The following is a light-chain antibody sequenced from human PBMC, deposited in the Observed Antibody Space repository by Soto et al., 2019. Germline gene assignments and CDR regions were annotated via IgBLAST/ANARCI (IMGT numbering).Light chain of an antibody. CDR2: DAS. J-gene: IGKJ3*01. V-gene: IGKV1-5*01. Sequence: DIQMTQSPSTLSASVGDRVTITCRASQSISSWLAWYQQKPGKAPKLLIYDASSLESGVPSRFSGSGSGTEFYLTISSMQPDDFATYYCQQYNSYSITFGPGTKVDIK. CDR3: QQYNSYSIT. CDR1: QSISSW.